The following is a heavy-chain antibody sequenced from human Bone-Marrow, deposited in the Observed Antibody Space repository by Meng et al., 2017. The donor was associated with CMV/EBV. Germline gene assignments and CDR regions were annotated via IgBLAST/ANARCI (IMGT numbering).Heavy chain of an antibody. D-gene: IGHD6-13*01. J-gene: IGHJ4*02. CDR1: GYTFTSYY. CDR2: INPSGGST. V-gene: IGHV1-46*01. Sequence: ASVKVSCKASGYTFTSYYMHWVRQAPGQGLEWMGIINPSGGSTSYAQKFQGRVTMTRDTSITTAYMDLSKLRSDDTAVYYCARDLVDWQQVVPLYCDYWGQGTLVTVSS. CDR3: ARDLVDWQQVVPLYCDY.